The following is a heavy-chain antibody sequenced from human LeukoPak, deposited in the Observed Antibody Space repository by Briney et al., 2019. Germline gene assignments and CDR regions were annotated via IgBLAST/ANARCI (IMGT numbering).Heavy chain of an antibody. D-gene: IGHD3-10*01. Sequence: PGGTLRLSCAASGFTFSSYGMSWVRQAPGKGLEWISAISGSGGSTYYADSVKGRFTISRDNSKNTLYLQMNSLRAEDTAVYYCAKYTMVRGVMSYWGQGTLVTVSS. CDR3: AKYTMVRGVMSY. J-gene: IGHJ4*02. V-gene: IGHV3-23*01. CDR2: ISGSGGST. CDR1: GFTFSSYG.